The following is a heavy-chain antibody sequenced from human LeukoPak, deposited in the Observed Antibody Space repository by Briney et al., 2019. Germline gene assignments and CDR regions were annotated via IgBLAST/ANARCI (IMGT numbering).Heavy chain of an antibody. Sequence: GGSLRLSCAASGFTFSSYGMHWVRQAPGKGLEWVAVISYDGSNKYYADSVKGRFTISRDNSKNTLYLQMNSLRAEDTAVYYCGKRFTPGGFDIWGQGTMVTVSS. CDR1: GFTFSSYG. CDR3: GKRFTPGGFDI. J-gene: IGHJ3*02. V-gene: IGHV3-30*18. CDR2: ISYDGSNK. D-gene: IGHD2-8*02.